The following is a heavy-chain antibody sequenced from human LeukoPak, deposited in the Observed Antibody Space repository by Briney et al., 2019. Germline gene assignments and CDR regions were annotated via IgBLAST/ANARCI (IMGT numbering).Heavy chain of an antibody. Sequence: GGSLRLSCAASGFTVSSNYMSWVRQAPGKGLEWVSAISGSGGSTYYADSVKGRFTISRDNSKDTLYLQMNSLRAEDTAVYYCAREFSGSNYGFPFDYWGQGTLVTVSS. CDR2: ISGSGGST. V-gene: IGHV3-23*01. D-gene: IGHD1-26*01. J-gene: IGHJ4*02. CDR1: GFTVSSNY. CDR3: AREFSGSNYGFPFDY.